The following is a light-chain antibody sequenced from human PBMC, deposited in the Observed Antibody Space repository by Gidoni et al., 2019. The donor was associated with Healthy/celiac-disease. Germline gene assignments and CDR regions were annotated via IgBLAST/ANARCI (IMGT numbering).Light chain of an antibody. CDR2: GKN. Sequence: SSELTQDPAVSVALGQTVRITCQGDSLRSYYASWYQQKPGQAPVLVIYGKNNRPSGIPDRFSGSSSGNTASLTITGAQAEDEADYYCHSRDSSGNLVFGGGTKLTVL. CDR1: SLRSYY. J-gene: IGLJ2*01. V-gene: IGLV3-19*01. CDR3: HSRDSSGNLV.